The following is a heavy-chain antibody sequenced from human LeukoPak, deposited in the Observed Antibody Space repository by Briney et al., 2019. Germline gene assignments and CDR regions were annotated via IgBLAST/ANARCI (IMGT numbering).Heavy chain of an antibody. CDR2: MNPNSGNT. CDR3: ARALNTASEDWWFDP. CDR1: GYTFTSYG. Sequence: ASVKVSCKASGYTFTSYGISWVRQATGQGLEWMGWMNPNSGNTGYARKFRGRVTITRNTSISTAYMELGSLRSEDTAVYYCARALNTASEDWWFDPWGQGTLVTVSS. D-gene: IGHD2-21*01. V-gene: IGHV1-8*03. J-gene: IGHJ5*02.